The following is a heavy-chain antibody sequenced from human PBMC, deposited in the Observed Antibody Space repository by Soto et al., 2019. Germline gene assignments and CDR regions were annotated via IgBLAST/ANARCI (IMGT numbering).Heavy chain of an antibody. V-gene: IGHV3-23*01. CDR1: GFSFGGYA. CDR2: ISGGGTST. Sequence: EVQLLESGGALVQPGGSLRLSCAASGFSFGGYAMSWVRQAPGKGLGWVSGISGGGTSTYYADSVKGRFTISRDSSMVYLQMNSLRAEDTAVYHCAKWGGFYPYYHEMDVWGQGTTVTVSS. D-gene: IGHD5-12*01. J-gene: IGHJ6*02. CDR3: AKWGGFYPYYHEMDV.